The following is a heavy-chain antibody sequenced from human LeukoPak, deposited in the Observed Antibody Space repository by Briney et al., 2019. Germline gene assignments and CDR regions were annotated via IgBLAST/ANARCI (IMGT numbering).Heavy chain of an antibody. J-gene: IGHJ4*02. CDR1: GFAFSSYS. Sequence: GGSLRLFCAASGFAFSSYSMNWVRQAPGKGLEWVSSISSSSSYIYYADSVKGRFTISRDNAKNSLYLQMNSLRAEDTAVYYCASSITMVSRWGQGTLVTVSS. D-gene: IGHD3-10*01. CDR2: ISSSSSYI. CDR3: ASSITMVSR. V-gene: IGHV3-21*01.